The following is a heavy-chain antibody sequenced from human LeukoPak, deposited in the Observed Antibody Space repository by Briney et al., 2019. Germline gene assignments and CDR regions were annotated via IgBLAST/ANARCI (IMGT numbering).Heavy chain of an antibody. CDR1: GGTFSSYA. CDR3: ARRPGYCSGGSCYSESKRYYFDY. V-gene: IGHV1-69*13. J-gene: IGHJ4*02. Sequence: SVKVSCKASGGTFSSYAISWVRQAPGQGLEWMGGIIPIFGTANYAQKFQGRVTITADESTSTAYMELSSLRSEDTAVYYCARRPGYCSGGSCYSESKRYYFDYWGQGTLVTVSS. CDR2: IIPIFGTA. D-gene: IGHD2-15*01.